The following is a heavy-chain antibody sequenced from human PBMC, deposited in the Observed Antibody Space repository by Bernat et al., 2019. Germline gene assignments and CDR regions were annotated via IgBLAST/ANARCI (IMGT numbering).Heavy chain of an antibody. CDR3: TTTYYYDSSGYYSPWYFDY. Sequence: EVQLVESGGGLVKPGGSLRLSCAASGFTFSNAWMSWVRQAPGKGLEWVGRIKSKTDGGTTDYAAPVKGRFTISRDDSKNTLYLQMNSLKTEDTAVYYCTTTYYYDSSGYYSPWYFDYWGQGTLVTVSS. CDR1: GFTFSNAW. V-gene: IGHV3-15*01. D-gene: IGHD3-22*01. J-gene: IGHJ4*02. CDR2: IKSKTDGGTT.